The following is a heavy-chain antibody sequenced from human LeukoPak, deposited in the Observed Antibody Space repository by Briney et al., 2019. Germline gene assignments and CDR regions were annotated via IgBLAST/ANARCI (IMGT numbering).Heavy chain of an antibody. CDR1: GGSISSSSYY. CDR3: ARQHDYGGNKPPRYGRETPDYFDY. V-gene: IGHV4-39*07. Sequence: PSETLSLTCTVSGGSISSSSYYWGWIRQPPGKGLEWIGSIYYSGSTYYNPSLKSRVTISVDTSKNQFSLKLSSVTAADTAVYYCARQHDYGGNKPPRYGRETPDYFDYWGQGTLVTVSS. D-gene: IGHD4-23*01. CDR2: IYYSGST. J-gene: IGHJ4*02.